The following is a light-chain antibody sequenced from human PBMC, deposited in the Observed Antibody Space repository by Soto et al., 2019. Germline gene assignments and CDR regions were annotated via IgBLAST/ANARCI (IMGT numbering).Light chain of an antibody. CDR3: SSYTSSSYYV. CDR2: EVS. J-gene: IGLJ1*01. CDR1: SSDVGGYNY. Sequence: QSVLSHPASVCWSPGHSITISCTGTSSDVGGYNYVSWYQQHPGKAPKLMIYEVSNRPSGVSNRFSGSKSGNTASLTISGLQAEEEADYYCSSYTSSSYYVFGTGTKVTVL. V-gene: IGLV2-14*01.